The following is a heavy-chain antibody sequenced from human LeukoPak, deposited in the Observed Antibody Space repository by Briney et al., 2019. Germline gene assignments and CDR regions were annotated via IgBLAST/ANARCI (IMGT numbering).Heavy chain of an antibody. J-gene: IGHJ4*02. Sequence: GGSLRLSCAASGFIFSDQNMNWVRQAPGKGLEWVSSISRTSNYIYYADSVKGRFTISRDNANNSLYLQMNSLRAEDTAVYYCARDLGGSGSPFDYWGQGTLVTVSS. D-gene: IGHD3-10*01. CDR1: GFIFSDQN. CDR2: ISRTSNYI. CDR3: ARDLGGSGSPFDY. V-gene: IGHV3-21*01.